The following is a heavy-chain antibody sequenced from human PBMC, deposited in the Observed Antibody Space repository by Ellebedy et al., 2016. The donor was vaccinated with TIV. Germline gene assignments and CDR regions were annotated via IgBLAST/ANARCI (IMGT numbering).Heavy chain of an antibody. V-gene: IGHV1-18*04. Sequence: ASVKVSXKASGYTFTSYGISWVRQAPGQGLEWMGWISAYNGNTNYAQKLQGRVTMTTDTSTSTAYMELRSLRSDDTAVYYCAREFMTTVTPEIYYYYGMDVWGQGTTVTVSS. CDR2: ISAYNGNT. CDR1: GYTFTSYG. J-gene: IGHJ6*02. CDR3: AREFMTTVTPEIYYYYGMDV. D-gene: IGHD4-17*01.